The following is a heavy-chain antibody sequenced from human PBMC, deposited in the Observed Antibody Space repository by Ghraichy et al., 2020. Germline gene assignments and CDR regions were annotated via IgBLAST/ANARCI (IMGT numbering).Heavy chain of an antibody. CDR1: GGSISSHY. Sequence: SETLSLTCTVSGGSISSHYWNWIRQSAEKGLEWIGRFFSGGSTNYNPSLKSRVTISVDTSKNQFSLKLTSVTAADTAVYYCARDSASSSWYVDYWGQGTLVTVSS. CDR3: ARDSASSSWYVDY. V-gene: IGHV4-4*07. CDR2: FFSGGST. J-gene: IGHJ4*02. D-gene: IGHD6-13*01.